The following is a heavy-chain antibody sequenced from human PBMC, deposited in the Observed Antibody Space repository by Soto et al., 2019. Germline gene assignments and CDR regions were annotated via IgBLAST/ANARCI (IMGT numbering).Heavy chain of an antibody. V-gene: IGHV4-34*01. J-gene: IGHJ6*02. CDR1: GGSFSGYY. Sequence: PSETLSLTCAVYGGSFSGYYWSWIRQPPGKGLEWIGEINHSGSTNYNPSLKSRVTISVDTSKNQFSLKLSSVTAADTAVYYCARGSLRFLNVWGQGNTVTVSS. CDR3: ARGSLRFLNV. D-gene: IGHD3-3*01. CDR2: INHSGST.